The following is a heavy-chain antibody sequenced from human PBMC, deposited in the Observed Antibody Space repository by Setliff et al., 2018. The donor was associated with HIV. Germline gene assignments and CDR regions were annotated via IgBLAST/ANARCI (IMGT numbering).Heavy chain of an antibody. CDR3: ARGSAYWDFDY. D-gene: IGHD2-8*02. J-gene: IGHJ4*02. CDR2: INPNSGGTNNGGT. CDR1: GYTFTNYY. Sequence: ASVKVSCKASGYTFTNYYLHWVRQAPGQGLEWMGWINPNSGGTNNGGTNYAQKFQGRVTMTRDTSIITAYMELSSLRYDDTAVYYCARGSAYWDFDYWGQGTLVTVSS. V-gene: IGHV1-2*02.